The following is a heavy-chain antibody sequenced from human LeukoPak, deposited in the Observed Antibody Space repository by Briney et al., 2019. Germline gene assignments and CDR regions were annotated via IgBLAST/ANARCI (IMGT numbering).Heavy chain of an antibody. V-gene: IGHV3-30*02. J-gene: IGHJ4*02. Sequence: GRSLRLSFAASGFTLSIYGMHWVREAPGKGVGWVAFIRYDGSNKYYADSVTGRFTISRDNSKNTLYLQMNSLRAEDTAVYYCAKDRGSYSYVDYWGQGTLVTVSS. CDR2: IRYDGSNK. D-gene: IGHD1-26*01. CDR1: GFTLSIYG. CDR3: AKDRGSYSYVDY.